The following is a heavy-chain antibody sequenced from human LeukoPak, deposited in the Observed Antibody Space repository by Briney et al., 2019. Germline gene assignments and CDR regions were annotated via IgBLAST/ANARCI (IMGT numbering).Heavy chain of an antibody. CDR3: AKVALTGYSSGWLDY. CDR2: ISYDGSNK. V-gene: IGHV3-30*18. CDR1: GFTFSSYG. J-gene: IGHJ4*02. Sequence: GRSLRPSCAASGFTFSSYGMHWVRQAPGKGLEWVAVISYDGSNKYYADSVKGRFTISRDYSKNTLYLQMNSLRAEDTAVYYCAKVALTGYSSGWLDYWGQGTLVTVSS. D-gene: IGHD6-19*01.